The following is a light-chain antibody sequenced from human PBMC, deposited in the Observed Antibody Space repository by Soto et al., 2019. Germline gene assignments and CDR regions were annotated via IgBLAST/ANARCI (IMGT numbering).Light chain of an antibody. V-gene: IGKV1-39*01. CDR1: QSISSY. J-gene: IGKJ5*01. CDR3: QQSYSTRVT. Sequence: DIQMTQSPSSLSASVGDRVTITCRASQSISSYLNWYQQKPGKAPKLLIYGASSLQSGVPSRFSGSGSGTDFTLTISSPQPEDVATYYCQQSYSTRVTFGQGTRLEIK. CDR2: GAS.